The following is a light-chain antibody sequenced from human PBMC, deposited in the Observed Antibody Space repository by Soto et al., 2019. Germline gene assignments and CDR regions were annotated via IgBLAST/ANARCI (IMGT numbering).Light chain of an antibody. Sequence: QAVVTLEPSLTVSPGGTVTLTCGSSTGAVTSGHYPYWFQQKPGQAPRTLIYDTSNKHSWTPARFSGSLLGGKAALTLSGAQPEDEADYYCLLSYTGRLYVFGPGTKLTVL. CDR1: TGAVTSGHY. CDR2: DTS. J-gene: IGLJ1*01. V-gene: IGLV7-46*01. CDR3: LLSYTGRLYV.